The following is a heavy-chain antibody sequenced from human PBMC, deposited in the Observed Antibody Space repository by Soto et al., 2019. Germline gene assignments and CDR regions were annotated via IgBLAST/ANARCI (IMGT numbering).Heavy chain of an antibody. D-gene: IGHD2-2*01. CDR2: MNPKSGQR. J-gene: IGHJ5*02. V-gene: IGHV1-8*01. Sequence: ASVKVSCKASGYTFTFYDINWVRQVSGQGLELMGWMNPKSGQRNYAPNFQGRVSLTVNTSISTAYMELSSLQSEDTAIYFCARDIGPALDWYSPWGQGTLVTVSS. CDR1: GYTFTFYD. CDR3: ARDIGPALDWYSP.